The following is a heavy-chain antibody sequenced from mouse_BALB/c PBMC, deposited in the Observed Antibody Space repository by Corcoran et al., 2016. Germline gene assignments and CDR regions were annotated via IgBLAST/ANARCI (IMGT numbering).Heavy chain of an antibody. CDR1: GYSFTGCT. CDR2: INPYNGGA. Sequence: EVQLQQSGPELVKPGASMKISCKASGYSFTGCTMNWVKQSHGKDLEWIGLINPYNGGASYNQKVKGKAKLTVDKSSSTAYMERLGMKSEESAFDYCASKGDGYCDVGGAGTAFIVSA. CDR3: ASKGDGYCDV. J-gene: IGHJ1*01. V-gene: IGHV1-18*01.